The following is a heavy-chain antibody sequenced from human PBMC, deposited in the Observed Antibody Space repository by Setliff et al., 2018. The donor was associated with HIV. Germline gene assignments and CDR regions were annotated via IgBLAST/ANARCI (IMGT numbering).Heavy chain of an antibody. J-gene: IGHJ4*02. CDR2: ISSISTYI. D-gene: IGHD5-12*01. V-gene: IGHV3-21*03. CDR1: GFTFSSYS. CDR3: TTDIWVATASDY. Sequence: PGGSLRLSCAASGFTFSSYSMNWVRQAPGKGLEWVSSISSISTYIYYADSVKGRFTISRDDSKNTLYLQMNSLQIEDTAVYYCTTDIWVATASDYWGQGTLVTVSS.